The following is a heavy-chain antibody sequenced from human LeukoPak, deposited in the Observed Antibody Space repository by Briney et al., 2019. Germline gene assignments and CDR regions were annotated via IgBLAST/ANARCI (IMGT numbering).Heavy chain of an antibody. CDR1: GGTFSSYA. Sequence: ASVKVSCKASGGTFSSYAISWVRQAPGQGLEWMGGIIPIFGTANYAQKFQGRVTITADESTSTAYMELSSLRSEDTAVHYCARDRITIFGVVTSAFDIWGQGTMVTVSS. CDR2: IIPIFGTA. J-gene: IGHJ3*02. D-gene: IGHD3-3*01. CDR3: ARDRITIFGVVTSAFDI. V-gene: IGHV1-69*01.